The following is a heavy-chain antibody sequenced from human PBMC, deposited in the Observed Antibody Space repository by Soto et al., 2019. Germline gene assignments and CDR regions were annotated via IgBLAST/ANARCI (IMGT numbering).Heavy chain of an antibody. V-gene: IGHV4-59*01. CDR1: GGSISSYY. CDR2: IYYSGST. D-gene: IGHD7-27*01. CDR3: ARDLTGDADY. J-gene: IGHJ4*02. Sequence: QVQLQESGPGLVKPSETLSLTCTVSGGSISSYYWSWIRQPPGKGLEWFGYIYYSGSTNYNPSLKSRVTISVDTSKNQFSLKLSSVTAADTAVYYWARDLTGDADYWGQGTLVTVSS.